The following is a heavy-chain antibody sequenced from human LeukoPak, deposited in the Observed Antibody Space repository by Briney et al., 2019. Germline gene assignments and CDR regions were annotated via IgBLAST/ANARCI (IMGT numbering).Heavy chain of an antibody. CDR1: GFTFSSYE. CDR3: ARDGPYVDTAMVDHFDY. J-gene: IGHJ4*02. Sequence: GGSLRLSCAASGFTFSSYEMNWVRQAPGKGLEWVSYISSGSTIYYADSVKGRFTISRDNAKNSLYLQMNSLRAEDTAVYYCARDGPYVDTAMVDHFDYWGQGTLVTVSS. D-gene: IGHD5-18*01. V-gene: IGHV3-48*03. CDR2: ISSGSTI.